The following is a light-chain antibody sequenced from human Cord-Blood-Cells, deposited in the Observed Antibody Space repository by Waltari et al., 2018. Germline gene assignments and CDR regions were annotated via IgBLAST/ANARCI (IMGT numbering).Light chain of an antibody. CDR3: QSYDSSLSGSV. CDR2: GNS. J-gene: IGLJ2*01. V-gene: IGLV1-40*01. CDR1: SAYMRAGYD. Sequence: QTLPQPPPSVSGAPGQRVLISHPGCSAYMRAGYDVHWYQQLPGTAPKLLIYGNSNRPSGVPDRFSGSKSGTSASLAITGLQAEDEADYYCQSYDSSLSGSVFGGGTKLTVL.